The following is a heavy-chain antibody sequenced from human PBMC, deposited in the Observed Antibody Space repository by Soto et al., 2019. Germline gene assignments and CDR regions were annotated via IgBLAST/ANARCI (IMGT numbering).Heavy chain of an antibody. CDR2: ISYDGSNK. D-gene: IGHD3-3*01. J-gene: IGHJ4*02. V-gene: IGHV3-30-3*01. Sequence: GGSLRLSCAASGFTFSSYAMHWVRQAPGKGLEWVAVISYDGSNKYYADSVKGRFTISRDNSKNTLYLQMNSLRAEDTAVYYCARERGTLRFLEWLMDYWGQGTLVTVSS. CDR3: ARERGTLRFLEWLMDY. CDR1: GFTFSSYA.